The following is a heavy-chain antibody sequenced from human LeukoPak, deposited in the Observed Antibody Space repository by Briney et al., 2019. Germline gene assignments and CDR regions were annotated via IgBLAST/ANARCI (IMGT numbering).Heavy chain of an antibody. V-gene: IGHV4-34*01. Sequence: KPSETLSLTCAVYGESFSGYYWSWIRQPPGKGLEWIGEINHSGSTNYNPSLKSRVTISVDTSKNQFSLKLSSVTAADTAVYYCARGRVSPQDYYGSGSYNYWGQGTLVTVSS. CDR2: INHSGST. CDR1: GESFSGYY. J-gene: IGHJ4*02. CDR3: ARGRVSPQDYYGSGSYNY. D-gene: IGHD3-10*01.